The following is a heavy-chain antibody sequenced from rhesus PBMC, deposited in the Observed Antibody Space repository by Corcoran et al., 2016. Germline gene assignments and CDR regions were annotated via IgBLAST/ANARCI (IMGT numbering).Heavy chain of an antibody. CDR3: ARYCTGSGCYAGLDS. Sequence: QLQLQESGPGLVKPSETLSVTCAVSGGSISSSYWSWIRQAPGKGREWIGYIYGSGRSTNSHPSLKSRVTLSVDTSKNQLSLKLSSVTAADTAVYYCARYCTGSGCYAGLDSWGQGVVVTVSS. CDR2: IYGSGRST. D-gene: IGHD2-21*01. V-gene: IGHV4-169*01. CDR1: GGSISSSY. J-gene: IGHJ6*01.